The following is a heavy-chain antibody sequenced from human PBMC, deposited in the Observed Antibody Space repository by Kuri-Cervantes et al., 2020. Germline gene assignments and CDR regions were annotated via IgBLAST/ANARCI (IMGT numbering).Heavy chain of an antibody. CDR3: ARAHIVVVTHDAFDI. CDR1: GFTFSDYS. V-gene: IGHV3-11*04. CDR2: ITGSGGTI. Sequence: GGSLRLSCAPSGFTFSDYSMTWIRQAPGKGLEWVSYITGSGGTIYYADSVKGRFTISRDNAKNSLYLQMNSLRAEDTAVYYCARAHIVVVTHDAFDIWGQGTMVTVSS. D-gene: IGHD2-21*02. J-gene: IGHJ3*02.